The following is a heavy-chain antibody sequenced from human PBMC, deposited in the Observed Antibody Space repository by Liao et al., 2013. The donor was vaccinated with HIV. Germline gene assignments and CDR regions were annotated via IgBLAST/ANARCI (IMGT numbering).Heavy chain of an antibody. J-gene: IGHJ3*02. D-gene: IGHD1-1*01. CDR3: ARGRGTSAFDI. CDR2: IYYSGST. Sequence: QLQLQESGPGLVKPSETLSLTCTVSGGSIRYSSYYWGWIRQPPGKGLEWIGSIYYSGSTYYNPSLKSRVTISVDTSKNQFSLRLSSVTAADTAVYYCARGRGTSAFDIWGQGTMVTVSS. V-gene: IGHV4-39*07. CDR1: GGSIRYSSYY.